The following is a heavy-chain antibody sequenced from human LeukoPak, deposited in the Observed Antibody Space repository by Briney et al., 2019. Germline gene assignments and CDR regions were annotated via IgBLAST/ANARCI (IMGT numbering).Heavy chain of an antibody. CDR2: IRSKAYGGTT. J-gene: IGHJ3*02. V-gene: IGHV3-49*04. CDR3: TRQNIPRRAFDI. Sequence: GGSLRLSCTASGFTFGDHAMSWVRQAPGKGLEWVGFIRSKAYGGTTEYAASVKGRFTISRDDSKSIAYLQMNSLKTEDTAVYYCTRQNIPRRAFDIWGQGTMVTVSS. CDR1: GFTFGDHA. D-gene: IGHD2/OR15-2a*01.